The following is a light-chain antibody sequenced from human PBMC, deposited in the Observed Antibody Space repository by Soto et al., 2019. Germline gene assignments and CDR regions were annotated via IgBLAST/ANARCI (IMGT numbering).Light chain of an antibody. CDR3: QVWDSDSDHSV. J-gene: IGLJ1*01. V-gene: IGLV3-21*02. CDR2: DDI. CDR1: DIGRKS. Sequence: SYELTQQPSVSVAPGQTARINCGGNDIGRKSVHWYQRRPGQAPLLVVHDDIDRPSGIPERFSGSNSGDTATLTISRVEAGDEADYFCQVWDSDSDHSVFGIGTKVTVL.